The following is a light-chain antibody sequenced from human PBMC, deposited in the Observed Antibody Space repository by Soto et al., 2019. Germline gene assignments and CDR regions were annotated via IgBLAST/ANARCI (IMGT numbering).Light chain of an antibody. J-gene: IGKJ5*01. CDR2: DAS. CDR3: MQALQSLT. Sequence: EIVLKQSPATLSLSPGERATLSCRASRSVSRYLAWYQHKVGQAPRLLIYDASSRATGIPARFSGSGSGTDFTLKINRVEAEDVGTYYCMQALQSLTFGQGTRLEIK. V-gene: IGKV3-11*01. CDR1: RSVSRY.